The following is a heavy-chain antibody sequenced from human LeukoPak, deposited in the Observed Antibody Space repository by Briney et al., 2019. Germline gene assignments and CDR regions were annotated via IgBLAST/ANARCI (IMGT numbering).Heavy chain of an antibody. CDR2: MHYTGST. V-gene: IGHV4-39*07. Sequence: SETLSLTCTVSGASISSASYYWAWIRQPPGKGLEWIASMHYTGSTYFNPSLKSRVTISVDTSKNQFSLKLSSVTAADTAVYYCATTSRYGDYVVGVDYYYYYGMDVWGQGTTVTVSS. D-gene: IGHD4-17*01. J-gene: IGHJ6*02. CDR3: ATTSRYGDYVVGVDYYYYYGMDV. CDR1: GASISSASYY.